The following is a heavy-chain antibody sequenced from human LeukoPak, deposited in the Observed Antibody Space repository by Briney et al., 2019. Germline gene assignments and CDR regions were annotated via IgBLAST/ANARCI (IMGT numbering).Heavy chain of an antibody. CDR2: MNPNNSDT. CDR1: GYTFTSYH. Sequence: ASVKVSYKASGYTFTSYHINWVRQATGQGLEWVGWMNPNNSDTGYAQKFQGRVTMTRNTSIGTAYMELSSLRSEDTAIYYCVRVPPGTTIYAYWGQGTLVTVSS. J-gene: IGHJ4*02. CDR3: VRVPPGTTIYAY. D-gene: IGHD1-14*01. V-gene: IGHV1-8*01.